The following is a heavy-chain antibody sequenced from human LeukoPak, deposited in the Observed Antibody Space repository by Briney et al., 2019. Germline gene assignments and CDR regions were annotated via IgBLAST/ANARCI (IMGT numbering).Heavy chain of an antibody. CDR1: GYTFTGYY. CDR2: INPTSGAT. V-gene: IGHV1-2*02. D-gene: IGHD6-13*01. Sequence: ASVKVSCTASGYTFTGYYMHWARQAPGQGLEWMGWINPTSGATNYAQKFLGRMTMTRDTFITTAYMELNRLTSDDTAVYFCARDAFSGYSSSWHEDFWGQGTLVTVSS. J-gene: IGHJ4*02. CDR3: ARDAFSGYSSSWHEDF.